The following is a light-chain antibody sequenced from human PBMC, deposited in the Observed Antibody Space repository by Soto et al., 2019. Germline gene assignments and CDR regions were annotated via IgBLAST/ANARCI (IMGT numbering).Light chain of an antibody. CDR2: DAS. Sequence: EIVMTQYPATLSLSPGERSTLSCMASQSVHLYLAWYQQKPGQPPRLLIYDASNRATGIPARFSGSGSGTDFTLRISSLEPEDSVVYYCQQRSNRPPWTVGPGTQVEIK. J-gene: IGKJ1*01. CDR1: QSVHLY. V-gene: IGKV3-11*01. CDR3: QQRSNRPPWT.